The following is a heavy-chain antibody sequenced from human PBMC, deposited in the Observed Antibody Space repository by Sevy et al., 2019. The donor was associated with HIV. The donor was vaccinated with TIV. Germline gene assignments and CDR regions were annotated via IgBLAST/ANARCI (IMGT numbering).Heavy chain of an antibody. CDR2: ISYDGSNK. D-gene: IGHD5-18*01. CDR3: AGGRTGWILVLLDY. V-gene: IGHV3-30-3*01. CDR1: GFTFSSYA. Sequence: GGSLRLSCAASGFTFSSYAMHWVRQAPGKGLEWVAVISYDGSNKYYADSVKGRFTISRDNSKNTLYLQMNSLRAEDTAVYYCAGGRTGWILVLLDYWGQGTLVTVSS. J-gene: IGHJ4*02.